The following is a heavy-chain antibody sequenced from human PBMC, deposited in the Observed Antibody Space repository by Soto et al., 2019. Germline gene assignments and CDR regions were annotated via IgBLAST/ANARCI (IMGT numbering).Heavy chain of an antibody. Sequence: TGGSLRLSCAASGFTFSNYWMHWVRQTPGKGPVWVSRINSDGSSTTYADSVKGRFTISRDNAKNTLYVQMNSLRAEDTAVYYCARFLYRSGAAAFDIWGQGTMVTVSS. J-gene: IGHJ3*02. CDR2: INSDGSST. CDR1: GFTFSNYW. CDR3: ARFLYRSGAAAFDI. V-gene: IGHV3-74*01. D-gene: IGHD6-19*01.